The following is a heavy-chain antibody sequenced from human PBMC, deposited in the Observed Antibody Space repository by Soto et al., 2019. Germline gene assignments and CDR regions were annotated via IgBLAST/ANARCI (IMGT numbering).Heavy chain of an antibody. D-gene: IGHD2-2*01. CDR3: ARHRRDIVVVPAAKLRYYYYYYMDV. CDR1: GGSISSYY. J-gene: IGHJ6*03. CDR2: IYYSGST. V-gene: IGHV4-59*08. Sequence: PSETLSLTCTVSGGSISSYYWSWIRQPPGKGLEWIGYIYYSGSTNYNPSLKSRVTISVDTSKNQFSLKLSSVTAADTAVYYCARHRRDIVVVPAAKLRYYYYYYMDVWGKGTTVTVSS.